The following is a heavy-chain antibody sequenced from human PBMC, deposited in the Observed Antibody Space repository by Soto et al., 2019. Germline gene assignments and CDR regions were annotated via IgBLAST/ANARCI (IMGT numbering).Heavy chain of an antibody. Sequence: GGSLRLSCAASGFTFSSYAMSWVRQAPGKGLEWVSAISGSGGSTYYAGSVKGRFTISRDNSKNTLYLQMNSLRAEDTAVYYCARHIVVVVAAVDYWGQGTLVTVSS. J-gene: IGHJ4*02. CDR1: GFTFSSYA. CDR3: ARHIVVVVAAVDY. CDR2: ISGSGGST. D-gene: IGHD2-15*01. V-gene: IGHV3-23*01.